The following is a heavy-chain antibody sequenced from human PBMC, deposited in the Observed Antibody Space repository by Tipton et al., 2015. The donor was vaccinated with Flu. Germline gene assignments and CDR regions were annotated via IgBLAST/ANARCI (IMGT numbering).Heavy chain of an antibody. CDR2: ISAYNGNT. V-gene: IGHV1-18*04. Sequence: QVQLVQSGAEVKKPGASVKVSCKASGYTFTSYGISWVRQAPRQGLERMGWISAYNGNTNYAQKLQGRVTMTTDTSTSTAYMELRSLRSDDTAVYYCARVWTPYLTPYLGTFGVWFDPWGQGTLVTVSS. D-gene: IGHD3/OR15-3a*01. CDR1: GYTFTSYG. CDR3: ARVWTPYLTPYLGTFGVWFDP. J-gene: IGHJ5*02.